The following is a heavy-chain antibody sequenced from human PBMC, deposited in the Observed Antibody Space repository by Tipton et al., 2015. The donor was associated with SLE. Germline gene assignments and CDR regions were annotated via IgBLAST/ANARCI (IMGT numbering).Heavy chain of an antibody. CDR1: GGSISSGGYS. J-gene: IGHJ4*02. V-gene: IGHV4-30-2*01. CDR3: ARSSSSWWSGGFDY. Sequence: TLSLTCAVSGGSISSGGYSWSWIRQPPGKGLEWIGYIYHSGSTYYNPSLKSRVTISVDRSKNQFSLKLSSVTAADTAVYYCARSSSSWWSGGFDYWGQGTLVTVSS. CDR2: IYHSGST. D-gene: IGHD6-13*01.